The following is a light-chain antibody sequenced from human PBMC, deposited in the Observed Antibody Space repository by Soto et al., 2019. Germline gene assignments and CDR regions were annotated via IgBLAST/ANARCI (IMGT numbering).Light chain of an antibody. CDR1: QGISSY. Sequence: DIQLTQSPSFLSASVGDRVTITWRASQGISSYLAWYQHKPGKAPKFLIYAASTLRGGVPSRFSGSGSGTEFTLTISSLQPEDFATYYCQGLNDYPITFGQGTRLEIK. J-gene: IGKJ5*01. V-gene: IGKV1-9*01. CDR3: QGLNDYPIT. CDR2: AAS.